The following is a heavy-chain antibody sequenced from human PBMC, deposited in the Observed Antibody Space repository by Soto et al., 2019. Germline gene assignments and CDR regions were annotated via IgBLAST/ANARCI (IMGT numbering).Heavy chain of an antibody. D-gene: IGHD3-3*01. Sequence: SETLSLTCTVSGGSISSYYWSWIRQPPGKGLEWIGYIYYSGSTNYNPSLKSRVTISVDTSKNQYSLKLSPVPAADTAVYYCARLPPSRRFLERLPHSDAFDIWGQGTMVTVSS. CDR1: GGSISSYY. CDR3: ARLPPSRRFLERLPHSDAFDI. CDR2: IYYSGST. V-gene: IGHV4-59*01. J-gene: IGHJ3*02.